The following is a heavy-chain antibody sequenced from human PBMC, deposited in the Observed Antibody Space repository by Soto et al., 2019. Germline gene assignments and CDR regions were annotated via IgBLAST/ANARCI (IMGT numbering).Heavy chain of an antibody. D-gene: IGHD3-10*01. CDR3: ARGRWFGGFDY. V-gene: IGHV4-34*01. J-gene: IGHJ4*02. CDR2: INHSGST. Sequence: QVQLQQWGAGLLKPSETLSLTCAVYGGSFSGYYWSWIRQPPGKGLEWIGEINHSGSTNYNPSLTSRVTISVDTSKNQFSLKLSSVTAADTAVYYCARGRWFGGFDYWGQGTLVTVSS. CDR1: GGSFSGYY.